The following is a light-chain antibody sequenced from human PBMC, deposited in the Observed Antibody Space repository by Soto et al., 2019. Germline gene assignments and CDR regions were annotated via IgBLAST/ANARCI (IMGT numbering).Light chain of an antibody. Sequence: DIQMTQSPSTLSASVGDRVTITCRASQSIGRWLAWYQQKPGEAPKLLIYDASSLESGVPSRFSGSGSGTEFTLTISSLQPDDFATYYCQQYNSYSRTFGQGTKVDIK. J-gene: IGKJ1*01. CDR2: DAS. CDR1: QSIGRW. CDR3: QQYNSYSRT. V-gene: IGKV1-5*01.